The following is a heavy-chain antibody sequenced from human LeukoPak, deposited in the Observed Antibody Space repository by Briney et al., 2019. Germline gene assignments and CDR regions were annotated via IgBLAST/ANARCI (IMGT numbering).Heavy chain of an antibody. V-gene: IGHV3-48*03. CDR1: GFTFSSYE. J-gene: IGHJ4*02. D-gene: IGHD5-12*01. Sequence: GGSLRLSCAASGFTFSSYEMNWVRQAPGKGLEWVSYISSSGSTIYQADSVKGRFTISRDNAKNSLYLQMNSLRAEDTAVYYCAKEKYIVTTIFLEDWGQGTLVTVSS. CDR2: ISSSGSTI. CDR3: AKEKYIVTTIFLED.